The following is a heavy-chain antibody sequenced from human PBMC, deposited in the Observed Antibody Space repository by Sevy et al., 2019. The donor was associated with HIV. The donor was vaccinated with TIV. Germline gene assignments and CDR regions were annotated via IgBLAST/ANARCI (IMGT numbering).Heavy chain of an antibody. D-gene: IGHD2-2*01. Sequence: GGSLRLSCSASGFTFSYYAMHWVRQAPGKGLQYVSGISSNGDSTDYADSVKGRFSISRDNSKNTPYLQMSSLRAEDTAVYYCLKDLLRPVVVPAASFDYWGQGSLVTVSS. V-gene: IGHV3-64D*06. CDR3: LKDLLRPVVVPAASFDY. J-gene: IGHJ4*02. CDR1: GFTFSYYA. CDR2: ISSNGDST.